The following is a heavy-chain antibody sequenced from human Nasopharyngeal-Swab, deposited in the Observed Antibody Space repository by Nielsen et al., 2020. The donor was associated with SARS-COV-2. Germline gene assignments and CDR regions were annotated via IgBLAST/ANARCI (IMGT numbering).Heavy chain of an antibody. V-gene: IGHV4-39*07. D-gene: IGHD6-13*01. CDR2: IYYSGST. Sequence: SETLSLTCTVSGGSISSSSYYWGWIRQPPGKGLEWIGSIYYSGSTYYNPSLKSPVTISVDTSKNQFSLKLSSVTAADTAVYYCVGSSWYGDYYYYYGMDVWGQGTTVTVSS. J-gene: IGHJ6*02. CDR1: GGSISSSSYY. CDR3: VGSSWYGDYYYYYGMDV.